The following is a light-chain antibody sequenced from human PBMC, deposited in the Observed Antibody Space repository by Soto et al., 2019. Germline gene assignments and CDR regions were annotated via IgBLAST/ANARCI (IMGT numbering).Light chain of an antibody. Sequence: EIVLTQSPATLSLSPGERATLSCRASQSVSSYLAWYQQKPGQAPRLLIYDASNRATGIPARFSGSGSGTDFTLTIISLEPEDFAVYYCQHRSNWPGTFGQGTKLEIK. CDR1: QSVSSY. CDR3: QHRSNWPGT. CDR2: DAS. V-gene: IGKV3-11*01. J-gene: IGKJ2*01.